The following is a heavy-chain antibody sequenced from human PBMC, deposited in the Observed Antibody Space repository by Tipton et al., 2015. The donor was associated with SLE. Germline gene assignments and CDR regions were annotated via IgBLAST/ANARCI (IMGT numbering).Heavy chain of an antibody. CDR3: ARDHPVAGPFDY. V-gene: IGHV4-4*07. D-gene: IGHD6-19*01. J-gene: IGHJ4*02. Sequence: LRLSCTVSGGSISNYYWSWIRQPAGKGLEWIGRIYTSGSTNYNPSLKSRVTMSVDTSKNQFTLKLSSVTAADTAVYYCARDHPVAGPFDYWGQGTLVTVSS. CDR1: GGSISNYY. CDR2: IYTSGST.